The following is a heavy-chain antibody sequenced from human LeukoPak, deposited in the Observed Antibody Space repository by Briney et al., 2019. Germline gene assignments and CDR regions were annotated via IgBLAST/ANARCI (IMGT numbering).Heavy chain of an antibody. CDR2: ISYDGSNK. J-gene: IGHJ4*02. CDR3: ARVPGGYSYGEYDY. V-gene: IGHV3-30*03. D-gene: IGHD5-18*01. CDR1: GDTFSDYY. Sequence: GGSLRLSCAASGDTFSDYYMSWVRQAPGKGLEWVAVISYDGSNKYYADSVKGRFTISRDNSKNTLYLQMNSLRAEDTAVYYCARVPGGYSYGEYDYWGQGTLVTVSS.